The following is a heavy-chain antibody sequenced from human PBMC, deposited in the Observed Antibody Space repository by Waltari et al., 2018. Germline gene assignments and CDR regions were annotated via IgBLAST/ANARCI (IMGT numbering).Heavy chain of an antibody. CDR2: IYYSGST. CDR3: ARGLYYDFWSGYPLDWYFDL. V-gene: IGHV4-31*01. D-gene: IGHD3-3*01. CDR1: GGSISSGGYY. Sequence: QVQLQESGPGLVKPSQTLSLTCTVSGGSISSGGYYWSWIRQHPGKGLEWIGYIYYSGSTYYNPALKSLVTISVDTSKNQSSLKLSSVTAADTAVYYCARGLYYDFWSGYPLDWYFDLWGRGTLVTVSS. J-gene: IGHJ2*01.